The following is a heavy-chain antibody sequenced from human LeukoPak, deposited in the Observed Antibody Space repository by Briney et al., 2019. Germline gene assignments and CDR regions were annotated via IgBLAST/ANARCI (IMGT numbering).Heavy chain of an antibody. Sequence: GRSLRLSCAASGFTFNSYAMHWVRQAAGKGLEWGAIISYAGSNKFYADSVKGRCAISRDNSKNTLYLQMDSLRAEDTAVYYCAKTKVGTGLDALDIWGQGTMVTVSS. V-gene: IGHV3-30-3*02. D-gene: IGHD2-21*02. CDR3: AKTKVGTGLDALDI. CDR2: ISYAGSNK. CDR1: GFTFNSYA. J-gene: IGHJ3*02.